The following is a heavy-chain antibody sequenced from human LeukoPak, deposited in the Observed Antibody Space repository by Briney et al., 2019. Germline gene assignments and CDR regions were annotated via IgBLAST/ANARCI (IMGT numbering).Heavy chain of an antibody. V-gene: IGHV3-30*18. Sequence: GGSLRLSCAASGFTFSSYGMHWVRQAPGKGLVWVAVISYDGSNKYYADSVKGRFTISRDNSKNTLYLQMNSLRAEDTAVYYCAKDSGVGFGELLYVFDYWGQGTLVTVSS. CDR2: ISYDGSNK. D-gene: IGHD3-10*01. CDR3: AKDSGVGFGELLYVFDY. J-gene: IGHJ4*02. CDR1: GFTFSSYG.